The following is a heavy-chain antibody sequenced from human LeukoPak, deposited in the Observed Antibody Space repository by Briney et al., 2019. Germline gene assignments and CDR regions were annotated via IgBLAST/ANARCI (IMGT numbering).Heavy chain of an antibody. CDR1: GSIXSXY. Sequence: GSIXSXYXXWXRXXXXKXXXXIVYIYHTPTTSYSPSLKSRITISVDTSKNQFSLKLTSATAADTAVYYCARGRDGYNDGFDIWGQGTMVTVSS. CDR2: IYHTPTT. V-gene: IGHV4-59*01. CDR3: ARGRDGYNDGFDI. J-gene: IGHJ3*02. D-gene: IGHD5-24*01.